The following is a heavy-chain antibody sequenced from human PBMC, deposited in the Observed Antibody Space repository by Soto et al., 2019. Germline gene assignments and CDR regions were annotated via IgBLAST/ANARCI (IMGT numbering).Heavy chain of an antibody. CDR2: ISGSGGST. J-gene: IGHJ5*02. V-gene: IGHV3-23*01. Sequence: GGSLILSCAASGFTFSSYAMSWVRQAPGKGLERVSAISGSGGSTYYADSVKGRFTISRDNSKNTLYLQMNSLRAEDTAVYYCAKGGIAARQPPLANWFDPWGQGTLVTVSS. CDR1: GFTFSSYA. CDR3: AKGGIAARQPPLANWFDP. D-gene: IGHD6-6*01.